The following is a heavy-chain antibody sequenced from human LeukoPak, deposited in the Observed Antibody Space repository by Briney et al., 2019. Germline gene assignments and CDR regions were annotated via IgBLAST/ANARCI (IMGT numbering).Heavy chain of an antibody. Sequence: GGSLRLSCAASGFTFSSYSMNWVRQAPGKGLEWVSYISSSSSTIYYADSVKGRFTISRDNAKNSLYLQMNSLRAEDTAVYYCARDSQYSSSPGNYWGQGTLVTVSS. CDR2: ISSSSSTI. CDR1: GFTFSSYS. CDR3: ARDSQYSSSPGNY. V-gene: IGHV3-48*01. D-gene: IGHD6-13*01. J-gene: IGHJ4*02.